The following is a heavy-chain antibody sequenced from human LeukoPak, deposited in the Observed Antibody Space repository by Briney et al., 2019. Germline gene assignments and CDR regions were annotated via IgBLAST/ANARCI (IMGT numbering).Heavy chain of an antibody. J-gene: IGHJ6*03. CDR3: ARAYYDFCSGYYQYYYYYCFMDV. Sequence: GGSLRLSCAASGFTFSSYAMHWVRQAPGKGPEWVAVISYDGSNKYYADSVKGRFTISRDNSKNTLYLQMNSLRAEDTAVYYCARAYYDFCSGYYQYYYYYCFMDVWGKGTTVTVSS. V-gene: IGHV3-30*01. CDR1: GFTFSSYA. CDR2: ISYDGSNK. D-gene: IGHD3-3*01.